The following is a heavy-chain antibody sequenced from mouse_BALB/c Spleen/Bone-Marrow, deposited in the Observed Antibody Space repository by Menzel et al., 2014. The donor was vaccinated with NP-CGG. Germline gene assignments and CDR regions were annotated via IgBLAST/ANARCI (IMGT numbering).Heavy chain of an antibody. CDR1: GYTFXDYW. CDR3: ARSDYRYDPFAY. V-gene: IGHV1-69*01. J-gene: IGHJ3*01. CDR2: IDTSDSYT. Sequence: VQRVESGAELVMPGASVKMSCKASGYTFXDYWMHWVKQRPGQGLEWIGAIDTSDSYTSYNQKFKGKATLTVDESSSTAYMQLSSLTSEDSAVYYCARSDYRYDPFAYWGQGTLVTVSA. D-gene: IGHD2-14*01.